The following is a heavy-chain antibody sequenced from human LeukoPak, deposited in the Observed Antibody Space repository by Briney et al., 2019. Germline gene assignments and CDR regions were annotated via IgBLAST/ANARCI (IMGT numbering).Heavy chain of an antibody. V-gene: IGHV1-46*01. J-gene: IGHJ4*02. CDR2: INPSGGST. CDR3: ARGNPDYFYFDY. D-gene: IGHD2/OR15-2a*01. Sequence: ASVKVSCKASGYTFTTYRVHWVRQAPGQGLEWMGIINPSGGSTSYAQKFQGRVTITGDTSTRTVYMELSSLRSEDTALYYCARGNPDYFYFDYWGPGTLVTVSS. CDR1: GYTFTTYR.